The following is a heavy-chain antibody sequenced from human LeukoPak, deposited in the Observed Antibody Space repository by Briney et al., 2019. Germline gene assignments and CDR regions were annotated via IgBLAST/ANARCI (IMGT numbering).Heavy chain of an antibody. Sequence: GGSLRLSCAASGFTFSGYAMSWVRQAPGKGLEWVSAIIGSGDTTYYAASVKGRLTISRDNSKNTLYVQVNSLGTEDTAAYYCAKGSYYDSSGSFYFDYWGQGTLVTVSS. CDR2: IIGSGDTT. CDR3: AKGSYYDSSGSFYFDY. V-gene: IGHV3-23*01. D-gene: IGHD3-22*01. J-gene: IGHJ4*02. CDR1: GFTFSGYA.